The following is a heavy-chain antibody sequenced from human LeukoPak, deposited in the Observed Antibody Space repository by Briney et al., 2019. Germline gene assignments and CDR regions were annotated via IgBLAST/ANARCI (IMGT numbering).Heavy chain of an antibody. CDR1: GGSISSYY. D-gene: IGHD2-2*01. Sequence: SETLSLTCTVSGGSISSYYWSWIRQPPGKGLEWIGYIYYSGSTNYNPSLKSRVTISVDTSKNQFSLKLSSVTAADTAVYYCARLSTPGYCSSTSCQGVNWFDPWGQGTLVTVSS. J-gene: IGHJ5*02. V-gene: IGHV4-59*01. CDR3: ARLSTPGYCSSTSCQGVNWFDP. CDR2: IYYSGST.